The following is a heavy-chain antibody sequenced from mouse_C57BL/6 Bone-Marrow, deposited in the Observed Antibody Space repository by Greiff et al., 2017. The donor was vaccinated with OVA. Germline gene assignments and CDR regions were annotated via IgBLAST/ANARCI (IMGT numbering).Heavy chain of an antibody. CDR1: GYTFTSYW. V-gene: IGHV1-72*01. CDR2: IDPNSGGT. CDR3: ARDKKWLPSWFAY. Sequence: QVQLQQPGAELVKPGASVKLSCKASGYTFTSYWMHWVKQRPGRGLEWIGRIDPNSGGTKYNEKFKSKATLTVAKPPSTAYMQLTSQTSEDYAVDKCARDKKWLPSWFAYWGQGTPVTVSA. J-gene: IGHJ3*01. D-gene: IGHD2-2*01.